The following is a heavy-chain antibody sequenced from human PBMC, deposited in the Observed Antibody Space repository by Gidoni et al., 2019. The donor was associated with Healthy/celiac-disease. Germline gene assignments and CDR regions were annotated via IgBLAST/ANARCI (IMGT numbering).Heavy chain of an antibody. CDR3: ARDPRVVVVVAATRNYYYYGMDV. D-gene: IGHD2-15*01. CDR1: GGTFSSYA. J-gene: IGHJ6*02. Sequence: QVQLVQSGAEVKKPGSSVKVSCKASGGTFSSYAISWVRQAPGQGLEWMGGIIPIFGTANYAQKFQGRVTITADESTSTAYMELSSLRSEDTAVYYCARDPRVVVVVAATRNYYYYGMDVWGQGTTVTVSS. CDR2: IIPIFGTA. V-gene: IGHV1-69*01.